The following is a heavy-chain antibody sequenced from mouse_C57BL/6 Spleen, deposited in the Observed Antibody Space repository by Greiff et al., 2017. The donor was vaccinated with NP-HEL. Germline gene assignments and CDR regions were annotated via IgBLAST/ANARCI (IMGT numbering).Heavy chain of an antibody. Sequence: EVQVVESGPGLVKPSPSLSLTCSVTGYSITSGYYWNWNRQLPGNKLEWMGYISYDGSNNYNPSLKNGISITRDTSKNQFFLKLNSVTTEDTATYYCARECSLYYFDYWGQGTTLTVSS. V-gene: IGHV3-6*01. D-gene: IGHD6-1*01. CDR2: ISYDGSN. CDR3: ARECSLYYFDY. CDR1: GYSITSGYY. J-gene: IGHJ2*01.